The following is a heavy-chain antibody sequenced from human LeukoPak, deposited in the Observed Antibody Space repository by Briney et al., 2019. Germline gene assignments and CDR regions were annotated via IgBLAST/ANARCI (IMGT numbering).Heavy chain of an antibody. CDR2: IYYSGST. V-gene: IGHV4-61*08. Sequence: SQTLSLTCAVSGGSISSGGYSWSWIRQPPGKGLEWIGYIYYSGSTNYNPSLKSRVTISVDTSKNQFPLKLSSVTAADTAVYYCARDPRNLGWFDPWGQGTLVTVSS. J-gene: IGHJ5*02. CDR3: ARDPRNLGWFDP. D-gene: IGHD1-14*01. CDR1: GGSISSGGYS.